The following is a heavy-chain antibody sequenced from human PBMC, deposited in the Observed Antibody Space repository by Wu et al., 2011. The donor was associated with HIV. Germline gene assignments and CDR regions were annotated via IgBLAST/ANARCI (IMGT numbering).Heavy chain of an antibody. D-gene: IGHD3-22*01. Sequence: QVQLVQSGAEVKKPGASVKVSCKASDYTFINYGISWVRQAPGQGLEWMGWISAYNGNTNYAQKLQGRVTMTTDTSTSTAYMELRSLRSDDTAVYYCARGGLYDSSGSTLKEKTYGMDVWGQGTTVTVSS. CDR2: ISAYNGNT. CDR1: DYTFINYG. V-gene: IGHV1-18*01. CDR3: ARGGLYDSSGSTLKEKTYGMDV. J-gene: IGHJ6*02.